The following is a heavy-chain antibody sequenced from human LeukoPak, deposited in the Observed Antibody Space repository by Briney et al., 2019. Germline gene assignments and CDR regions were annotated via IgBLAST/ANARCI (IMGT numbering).Heavy chain of an antibody. Sequence: SETLSLTCTVSGGSISSYYWSWIRQPPGKGLEWIGYIYYSGSTNYNPSLKSRVTILGDTSKNQFSLKLSSVTAADTAVYYCARLPYSSSWSSYWYFDLWGRGTRVTVSS. CDR2: IYYSGST. CDR3: ARLPYSSSWSSYWYFDL. V-gene: IGHV4-59*01. CDR1: GGSISSYY. J-gene: IGHJ2*01. D-gene: IGHD6-13*01.